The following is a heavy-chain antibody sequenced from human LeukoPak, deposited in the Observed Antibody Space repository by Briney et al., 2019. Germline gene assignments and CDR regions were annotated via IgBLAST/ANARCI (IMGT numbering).Heavy chain of an antibody. D-gene: IGHD6-6*01. CDR1: GYTFTSYD. CDR2: MNPKRGNT. Sequence: ASVKVSCKASGYTFTSYDINWVLQATGQRLECMGCMNPKRGNTGYAQQFQRRVTITRNTSISTAYMELSSLRSEDTAVYYCARVREYSSSHKGYYYYYYGMDVWGQGTTVTVSS. CDR3: ARVREYSSSHKGYYYYYYGMDV. J-gene: IGHJ6*02. V-gene: IGHV1-8*01.